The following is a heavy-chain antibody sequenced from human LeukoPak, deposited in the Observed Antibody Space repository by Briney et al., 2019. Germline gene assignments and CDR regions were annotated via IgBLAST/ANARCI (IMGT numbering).Heavy chain of an antibody. V-gene: IGHV3-23*01. D-gene: IGHD1-14*01. CDR1: GFTFSSYV. Sequence: PGGSLRLSCAVSGFTFSSYVMSWVRQAPGKGLEWVSTISGGGGTYYADPVKGRFTVSRDNSKNTLYLQMNSLRVEDTAVYYCARWKSATGGFDYWGQGTLVTVSS. J-gene: IGHJ4*02. CDR3: ARWKSATGGFDY. CDR2: ISGGGGT.